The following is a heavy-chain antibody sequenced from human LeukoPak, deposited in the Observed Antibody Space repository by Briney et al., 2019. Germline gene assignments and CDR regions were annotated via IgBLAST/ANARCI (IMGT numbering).Heavy chain of an antibody. D-gene: IGHD2-15*01. V-gene: IGHV4-34*01. CDR3: ARGVVVAATTRAFDI. CDR1: GGSFSGYY. CDR2: INHSGST. J-gene: IGHJ3*02. Sequence: PSETLSLTCAGYGGSFSGYYWSWIRQPPGKGLEWIGEINHSGSTNYNPSLKSRVTISVDTSKYQFSLKLSSVTAADTAVYYCARGVVVAATTRAFDIWGQGTIVTVSS.